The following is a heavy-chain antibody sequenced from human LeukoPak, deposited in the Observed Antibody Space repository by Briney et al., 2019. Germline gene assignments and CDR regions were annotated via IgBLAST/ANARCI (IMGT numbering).Heavy chain of an antibody. V-gene: IGHV4-59*08. CDR3: ARLDSSGSYVDY. J-gene: IGHJ4*02. D-gene: IGHD3-22*01. CDR2: IYYSGTP. CDR1: GGSISTYS. Sequence: SEPLSLTCTVSGGSISTYSWSWIRQPPGKGLEWIGYIYYSGTPNYNSSLKSRVTISVDTSKNQFSLKLSSVTAADTAVYYCARLDSSGSYVDYWGQGTLVTVSS.